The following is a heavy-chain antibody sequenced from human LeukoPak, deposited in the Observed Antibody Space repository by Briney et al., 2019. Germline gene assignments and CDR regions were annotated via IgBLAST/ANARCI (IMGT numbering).Heavy chain of an antibody. CDR3: ARDQLDDYGDYGGSYGMDV. D-gene: IGHD4-17*01. CDR1: GFTVTNNY. J-gene: IGHJ6*02. CDR2: IYSGGST. Sequence: SGGSLRLSCAASGFTVTNNYMSWVRQAPGKGLEWVSLIYSGGSTNYADSVKGRFTISRDNSKNTLYLQMNSLRAEDTAVYYCARDQLDDYGDYGGSYGMDVWGQGTTVTVSS. V-gene: IGHV3-53*01.